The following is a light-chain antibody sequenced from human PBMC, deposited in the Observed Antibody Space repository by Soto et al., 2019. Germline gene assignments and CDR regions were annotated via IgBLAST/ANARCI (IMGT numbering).Light chain of an antibody. CDR2: DVS. V-gene: IGLV2-14*03. J-gene: IGLJ1*01. Sequence: QSVLTQPASVSGSPGQSITISCTGTSSDVGGYNYVSWYQHHPGKVPQLMIYDVSNRPLGVSNRFSGSKSGNTASLTISGLQAEDEADYYCYSYTSSNTYVFGTGTKVTVL. CDR3: YSYTSSNTYV. CDR1: SSDVGGYNY.